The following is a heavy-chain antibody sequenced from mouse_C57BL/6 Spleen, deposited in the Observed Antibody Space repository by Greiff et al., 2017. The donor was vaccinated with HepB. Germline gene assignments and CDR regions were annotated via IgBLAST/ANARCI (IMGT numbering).Heavy chain of an antibody. CDR3: ARSALYSNYEYYYAMDY. CDR1: GYTFTSYW. J-gene: IGHJ4*01. D-gene: IGHD2-5*01. Sequence: QVQLKQPGTELVKPGASVKLSCKASGYTFTSYWMHWVKQRPGQGLEWIGNINPSNGGTNYNEKFKSKATLTVDKSSSTAYMQLSSLTSEDSAVYYCARSALYSNYEYYYAMDYWGQGTSVTVSS. CDR2: INPSNGGT. V-gene: IGHV1-53*01.